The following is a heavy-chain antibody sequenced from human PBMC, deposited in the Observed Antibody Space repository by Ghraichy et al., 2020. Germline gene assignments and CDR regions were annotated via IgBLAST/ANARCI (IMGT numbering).Heavy chain of an antibody. J-gene: IGHJ4*02. Sequence: SETLPLTCAISGDSVSSNSAAWNWIRQSPSRGLEWLGRTYYRSKWYNDYAVSVKSRITINPDTSKNQFSLQLNSVTPEDTAVYYCARGPGSGTYYNVGRDYYFDYWGQGTLVTVSS. D-gene: IGHD3-10*01. V-gene: IGHV6-1*01. CDR2: TYYRSKWYN. CDR3: ARGPGSGTYYNVGRDYYFDY. CDR1: GDSVSSNSAA.